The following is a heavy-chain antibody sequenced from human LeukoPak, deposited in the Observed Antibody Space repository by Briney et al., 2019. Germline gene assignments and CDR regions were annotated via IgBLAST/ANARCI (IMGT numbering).Heavy chain of an antibody. D-gene: IGHD6-6*01. V-gene: IGHV1-18*01. CDR3: ARDKGVEYSSNWFDP. J-gene: IGHJ5*02. CDR2: ISAYNGNT. Sequence: EASVKVSCKASGYTFTSYGISWVRQAPGQGLEWMGWISAYNGNTNYAQKLQGRVTMTTDTSTSTAYMELRSLRSDDTAVYYCARDKGVEYSSNWFDPWGQGTLVTVSS. CDR1: GYTFTSYG.